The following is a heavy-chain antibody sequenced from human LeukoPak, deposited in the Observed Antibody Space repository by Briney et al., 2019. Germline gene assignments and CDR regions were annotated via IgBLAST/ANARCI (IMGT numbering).Heavy chain of an antibody. CDR1: GYAFTSYA. Sequence: ASVKVSCKASGYAFTSYAMHWVRQAPGQRLEWMGWSNAGNGNTKYSQEFQGRVTITRDTSASTAYMELSSLRSEDMAVYYCARSIAARQALDYWGQGTLVTVSS. J-gene: IGHJ4*02. CDR2: SNAGNGNT. CDR3: ARSIAARQALDY. V-gene: IGHV1-3*02. D-gene: IGHD6-6*01.